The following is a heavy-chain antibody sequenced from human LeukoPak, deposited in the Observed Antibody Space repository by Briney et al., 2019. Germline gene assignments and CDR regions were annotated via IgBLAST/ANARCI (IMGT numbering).Heavy chain of an antibody. Sequence: GGSLRLSCVASGFDIRHYYMSWVRQAPGKGLEWVADIRNDGTNVYNVDSVRGRFTISRDDAKNSLFLQMNSLKDEDTAVYYCARDGSGRDFSLDYWGQGTLVTVSS. J-gene: IGHJ4*02. CDR2: IRNDGTNV. CDR1: GFDIRHYY. D-gene: IGHD3-10*01. CDR3: ARDGSGRDFSLDY. V-gene: IGHV3-7*04.